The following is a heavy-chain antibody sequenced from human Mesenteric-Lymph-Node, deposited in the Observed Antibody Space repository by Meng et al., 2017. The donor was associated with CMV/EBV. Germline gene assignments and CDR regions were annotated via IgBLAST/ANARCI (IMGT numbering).Heavy chain of an antibody. CDR2: ILANGVTT. Sequence: GESLKISCAASEYTFRYYAMDWVRQAPGKGLEWVSAILANGVTTYYADSVKGRFTISRDNSKNTVYLQMNSLRVEDTAVYYCARVSRINLGAFDIWGQGTMVTVSS. D-gene: IGHD1-14*01. V-gene: IGHV3-23*01. J-gene: IGHJ3*02. CDR3: ARVSRINLGAFDI. CDR1: EYTFRYYA.